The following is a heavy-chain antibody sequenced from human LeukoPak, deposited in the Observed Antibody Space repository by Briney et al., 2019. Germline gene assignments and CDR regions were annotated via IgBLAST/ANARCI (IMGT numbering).Heavy chain of an antibody. CDR2: VYYSGST. Sequence: SETLSLTCVVSGGSVSGYYWGWIRQPPGRGLEWIGYVYYSGSTNYNPSFKSRITISVDTTRNQFSLQLSSVTAADTAVYYCARIHRYCSGGACYVLDNWGQGTLVAVSS. CDR3: ARIHRYCSGGACYVLDN. V-gene: IGHV4-59*02. D-gene: IGHD2-15*01. J-gene: IGHJ4*02. CDR1: GGSVSGYY.